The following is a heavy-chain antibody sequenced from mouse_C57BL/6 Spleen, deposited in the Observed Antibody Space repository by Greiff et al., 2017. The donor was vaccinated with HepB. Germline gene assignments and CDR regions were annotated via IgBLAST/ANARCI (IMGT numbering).Heavy chain of an antibody. CDR3: ARVGDYALWYFDV. CDR1: GYTFTSYW. Sequence: VQLQQPGAELVKPGASVKLSCKASGYTFTSYWMQWVKQRPGQGLEWIGEIDPSDSYTNYNQKFKGKATLTVDTSSSTAYMQLSSLTSEDSAVYYCARVGDYALWYFDVWGTGTTVTVSS. CDR2: IDPSDSYT. J-gene: IGHJ1*03. V-gene: IGHV1-50*01. D-gene: IGHD2-4*01.